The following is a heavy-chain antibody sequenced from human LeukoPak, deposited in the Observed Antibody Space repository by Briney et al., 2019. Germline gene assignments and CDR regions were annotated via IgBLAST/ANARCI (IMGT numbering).Heavy chain of an antibody. CDR3: VRDGGGTTPYDC. D-gene: IGHD1-7*01. J-gene: IGHJ4*02. CDR2: ISSSGSTI. CDR1: GFTFSDYY. V-gene: IGHV3-11*04. Sequence: GGSLRLSCATSGFTFSDYYMSWIRQAPGKGLEWVSYISSSGSTIYYADSVKGRFTISRDNAKNSLYLQMNSLRVGDTAVYYCVRDGGGTTPYDCWGQGTLVTVSS.